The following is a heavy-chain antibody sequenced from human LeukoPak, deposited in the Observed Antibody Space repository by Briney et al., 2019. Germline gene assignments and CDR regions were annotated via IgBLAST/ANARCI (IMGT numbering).Heavy chain of an antibody. CDR3: ARDHNYYGSGSSYYYYMDV. CDR2: MNPNSGNT. CDR1: GYTFTSYD. D-gene: IGHD3-10*01. Sequence: ASVKVSCKASGYTFTSYDINWVRQATGQGLEWMGWMNPNSGNTGYAQKFQGRVTMTRNTSISTAYMELSSLRSEDTAVYYCARDHNYYGSGSSYYYYMDVWGKGTTVTISS. J-gene: IGHJ6*03. V-gene: IGHV1-8*01.